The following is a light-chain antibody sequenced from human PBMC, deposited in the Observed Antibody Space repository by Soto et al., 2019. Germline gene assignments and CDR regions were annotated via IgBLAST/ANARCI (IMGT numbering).Light chain of an antibody. CDR3: QQNSNLQAT. Sequence: EIVLTQSPGTLSLSPGERATLSCRASQSVGTYINWFQQKPGQPPRLIIHDASTRVTGIPDRISGSGSGTDFSLTISSLEPGDSAVYYCQQNSNLQATFGQGTKVDIK. CDR2: DAS. V-gene: IGKV3-11*01. J-gene: IGKJ1*01. CDR1: QSVGTY.